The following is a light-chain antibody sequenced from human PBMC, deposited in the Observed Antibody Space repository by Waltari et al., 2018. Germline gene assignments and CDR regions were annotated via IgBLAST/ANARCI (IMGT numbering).Light chain of an antibody. Sequence: DIVMTQSPLSLPVIPGEPASISCRSSPSLRHYSGDNYLDWYLQKPGQSPERLIYLGSYRAPAVPDRFSGRGSGTVFTLKISRVEAGVVGVYYCMEAVQTPWAFGQGTKVEIK. CDR2: LGS. V-gene: IGKV2-28*01. CDR3: MEAVQTPWA. CDR1: PSLRHYSGDNY. J-gene: IGKJ1*01.